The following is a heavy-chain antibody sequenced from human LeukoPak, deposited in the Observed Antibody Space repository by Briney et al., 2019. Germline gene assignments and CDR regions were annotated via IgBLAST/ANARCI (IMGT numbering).Heavy chain of an antibody. D-gene: IGHD5-12*01. Sequence: GESLKISCKGSGYSFINYWIGWVRQMPGKGLEWMGINYPGDSDTTYSPSFQGQVTMSADKSISTAYLQWSSLKASDTAMYYCARRVSSSGFDAFDVWGQGTMVTVSS. CDR2: NYPGDSDT. J-gene: IGHJ3*01. CDR1: GYSFINYW. V-gene: IGHV5-51*01. CDR3: ARRVSSSGFDAFDV.